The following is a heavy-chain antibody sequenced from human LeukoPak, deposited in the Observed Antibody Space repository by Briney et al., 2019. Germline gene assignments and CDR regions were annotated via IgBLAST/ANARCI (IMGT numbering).Heavy chain of an antibody. CDR1: GFIFKTYA. CDR3: AKDDHGGSGWRDYFDY. V-gene: IGHV3-23*01. CDR2: ISGSGANT. J-gene: IGHJ4*02. D-gene: IGHD6-19*01. Sequence: PGGSLRLSCAGSGFIFKTYALGWVRQAPGKGLEWVSAISGSGANTDYAHFVKGRFVISRDNSKNTLYLQMNSLRAEDTAVYYCAKDDHGGSGWRDYFDYWGQGTLVTVSS.